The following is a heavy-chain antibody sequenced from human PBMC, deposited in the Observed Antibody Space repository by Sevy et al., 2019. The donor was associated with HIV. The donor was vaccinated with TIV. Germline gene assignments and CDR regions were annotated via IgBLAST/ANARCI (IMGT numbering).Heavy chain of an antibody. CDR1: GFTFDDYT. CDR3: AKARYSSSSYFDY. V-gene: IGHV3-43*01. CDR2: ISWDGGST. J-gene: IGHJ4*02. Sequence: GGSLRLSCAASGFTFDDYTMHWVRQAPGKGLEWVSLISWDGGSTYYADSVKGRFTISRDNRKNSLYLQMNSLRTEDTALYYCAKARYSSSSYFDYWGQGTLVTVSS. D-gene: IGHD6-13*01.